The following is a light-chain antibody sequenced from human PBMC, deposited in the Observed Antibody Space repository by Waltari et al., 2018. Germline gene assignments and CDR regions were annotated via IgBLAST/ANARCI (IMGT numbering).Light chain of an antibody. V-gene: IGLV2-11*01. CDR3: CSYAGRDVV. Sequence: QSALTQPRSVSGSPGQSVTISCTGTSSDVGGYNYVPWYQHHPGKAPKPMIYDVSKRPSGVPDRFSGSKSGNTASLTISGLQAEDEADYYCCSYAGRDVVFGGGTKLTVL. J-gene: IGLJ2*01. CDR2: DVS. CDR1: SSDVGGYNY.